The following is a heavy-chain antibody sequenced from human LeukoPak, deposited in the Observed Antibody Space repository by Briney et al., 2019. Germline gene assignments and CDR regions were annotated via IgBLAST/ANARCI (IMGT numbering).Heavy chain of an antibody. Sequence: GGSLRLSCAASGFTSSDYYMSWIRQAPGKGLEWVSYISGSSSYTTYADSVKGRFTISRDNAKNSLYLQMNSLRAEDTAVYYCARREASAGYYFVYWGQGTLVTVSS. CDR3: ARREASAGYYFVY. J-gene: IGHJ4*02. CDR1: GFTSSDYY. V-gene: IGHV3-11*06. CDR2: ISGSSSYT. D-gene: IGHD6-13*01.